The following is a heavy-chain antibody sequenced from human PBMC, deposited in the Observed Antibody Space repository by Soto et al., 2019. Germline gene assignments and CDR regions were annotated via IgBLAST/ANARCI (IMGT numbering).Heavy chain of an antibody. J-gene: IGHJ4*02. D-gene: IGHD1-26*01. V-gene: IGHV3-72*01. CDR3: ATGKVGAMHX. Sequence: GGSLRLSCAASGFTFSDHYMEWVRQAPGKGLEWVVSTRNKVDSYTTEYAASVRGRFTISRDDSKTSLYLQMNILKTEETALYYCATGKVGAMHXWGQGTLFTVSX. CDR2: TRNKVDSYTT. CDR1: GFTFSDHY.